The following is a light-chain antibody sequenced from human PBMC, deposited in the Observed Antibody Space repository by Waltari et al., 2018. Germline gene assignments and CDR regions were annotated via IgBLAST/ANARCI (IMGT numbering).Light chain of an antibody. CDR3: CSFAGTYTWV. Sequence: SALTQPRSVPGPPVQSVPISCTGTTSDVGGYNYVSWYHHHPGKAPKLMIFHVTQRPPGVPDRFSGSKAANTASLTISGLQAEDEADYYCCSFAGTYTWVFGGGTKVTVL. J-gene: IGLJ3*02. V-gene: IGLV2-11*01. CDR1: TSDVGGYNY. CDR2: HVT.